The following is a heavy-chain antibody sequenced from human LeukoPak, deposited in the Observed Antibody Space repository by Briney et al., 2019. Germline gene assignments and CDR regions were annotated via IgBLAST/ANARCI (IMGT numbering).Heavy chain of an antibody. J-gene: IGHJ5*02. V-gene: IGHV1-24*01. CDR2: FDPEDGET. D-gene: IGHD1-1*01. CDR3: ATAQVQLERRSFFEWIDP. CDR1: GYTLTELS. Sequence: AASVKVSCKVSGYTLTELSMHWVRQAPGKGLEWMGGFDPEDGETIYAQKFQGRVTMTEDTSTDTAYMELSSLRSEDTAVYYCATAQVQLERRSFFEWIDPWGQGTLVTVSS.